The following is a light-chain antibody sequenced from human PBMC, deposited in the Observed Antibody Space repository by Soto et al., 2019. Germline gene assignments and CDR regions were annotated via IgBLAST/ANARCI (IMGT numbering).Light chain of an antibody. J-gene: IGKJ1*01. CDR3: QQYNNWPWT. V-gene: IGKV3-15*01. CDR1: QSVSSN. CDR2: GAS. Sequence: EIVMTQSPATLSVSPGERATLSCSASQSVSSNLAWYQQKPGQAPRLLIYGASTSATGIPARFSGSESGTEFTLTISSLQSEDFAVYYCQQYNNWPWTFGQGSKVDIK.